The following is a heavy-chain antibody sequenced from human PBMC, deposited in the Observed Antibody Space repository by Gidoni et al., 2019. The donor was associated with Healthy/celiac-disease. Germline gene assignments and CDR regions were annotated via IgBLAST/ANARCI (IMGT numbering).Heavy chain of an antibody. CDR3: ASLLYYYGSGSEFDY. CDR1: GGAISSSSYY. D-gene: IGHD3-10*01. V-gene: IGHV4-39*07. CDR2: IYYSGST. J-gene: IGHJ4*02. Sequence: QLKLQESGPGLVKPSETLSLTCTVSGGAISSSSYYWGWIRQPPGKGLEWIGSIYYSGSTYYNPSLKCRVTISVDTSKNQFSLKLSSVTAADTAVYYCASLLYYYGSGSEFDYWGQGTLVTVSS.